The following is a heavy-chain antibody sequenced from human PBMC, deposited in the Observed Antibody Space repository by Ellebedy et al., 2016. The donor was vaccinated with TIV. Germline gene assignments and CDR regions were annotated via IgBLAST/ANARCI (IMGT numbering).Heavy chain of an antibody. V-gene: IGHV3-21*01. CDR1: GFTFSSYS. Sequence: GESLKISYAASGFTFSSYSMNWVRQAPGKGLEWVSSISSSSSYIYYADSVKGRFTISRDNAKNSLYLQMNSLRAEDTAVYYCARDLGPLGGYESSWGQGTLVTVSS. J-gene: IGHJ5*02. D-gene: IGHD5-12*01. CDR2: ISSSSSYI. CDR3: ARDLGPLGGYESS.